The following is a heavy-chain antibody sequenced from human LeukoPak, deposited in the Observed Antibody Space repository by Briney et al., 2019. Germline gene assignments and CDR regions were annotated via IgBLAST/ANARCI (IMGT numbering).Heavy chain of an antibody. J-gene: IGHJ6*03. CDR3: AGGIYSTDLYFYMDV. CDR1: GYAFTGYY. CDR2: INPNRGAT. D-gene: IGHD2/OR15-2a*01. V-gene: IGHV1-2*06. Sequence: ASVKVSCKASGYAFTGYYMDWVRQAPGQGLEWMGRINPNRGATNYAQKFQGRVTMTRDTSISTAYMEFNGLRSDDTAVYYCAGGIYSTDLYFYMDVWGKGTTVTVYS.